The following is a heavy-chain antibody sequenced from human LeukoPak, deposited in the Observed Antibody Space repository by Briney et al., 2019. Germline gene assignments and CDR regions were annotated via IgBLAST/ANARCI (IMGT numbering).Heavy chain of an antibody. CDR2: ISNNGGYT. V-gene: IGHV3-23*01. D-gene: IGHD1-1*01. J-gene: IGHJ4*02. CDR1: GFTFSSSA. Sequence: GGSLRLSCAASGFTFSSSAMSWVRQAPGKGLEWVSAISNNGGYTYYADSVQGRFTISRDNSKNTLYLQMNSLRAEDTAVYYCAKERRWNDLPPLPDYWGQGTLVTVSS. CDR3: AKERRWNDLPPLPDY.